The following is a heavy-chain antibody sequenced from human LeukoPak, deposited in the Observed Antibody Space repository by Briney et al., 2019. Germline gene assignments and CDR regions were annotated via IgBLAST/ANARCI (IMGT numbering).Heavy chain of an antibody. V-gene: IGHV4-39*07. CDR3: ARRASNKKGYCSSTSCYNIPYYYYYMDV. CDR1: GGSISSSSYY. CDR2: INHSGST. J-gene: IGHJ6*03. Sequence: SETLSLTCTVSGGSISSSSYYWSWIRQPPGKGLEWIGEINHSGSTNYNPSLKSRVTISVDTSKNQFSLKLSSVTAADTAVYYCARRASNKKGYCSSTSCYNIPYYYYYMDVWGKGTTVTVSS. D-gene: IGHD2-2*01.